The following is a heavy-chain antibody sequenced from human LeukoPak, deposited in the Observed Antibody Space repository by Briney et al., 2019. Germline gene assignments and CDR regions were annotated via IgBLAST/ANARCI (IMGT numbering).Heavy chain of an antibody. CDR3: AHSPKNYCDNSGYNSAPSFYFDY. CDR2: IYWDDDK. D-gene: IGHD3-22*01. CDR1: GFSLSTSGVG. V-gene: IGHV2-5*02. Sequence: SGPTLVNPTQTLTLTCTFSGFSLSTSGVGVGWIRQPPGKALEWLALIYWDDDKRYSPSLKSRLTITKDTSKNQVVLTMTNMDPVDTATYYCAHSPKNYCDNSGYNSAPSFYFDYWGQGTLVTVSS. J-gene: IGHJ4*02.